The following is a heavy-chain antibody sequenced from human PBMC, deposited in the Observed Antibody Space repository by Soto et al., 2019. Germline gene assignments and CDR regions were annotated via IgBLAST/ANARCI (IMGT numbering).Heavy chain of an antibody. J-gene: IGHJ4*02. Sequence: QVQLVQSGAEVKKPGSSVKVSCKASGGTFSSYAISWVRQAPGQGLEWMGGIIPIFGTANYAQKFQGRVTITADESTSTAYMELSSLRSEDTAVYYCASWKRGLNNSVGSRPFDYWGQGTLVTVSS. CDR2: IIPIFGTA. V-gene: IGHV1-69*12. D-gene: IGHD1-1*01. CDR1: GGTFSSYA. CDR3: ASWKRGLNNSVGSRPFDY.